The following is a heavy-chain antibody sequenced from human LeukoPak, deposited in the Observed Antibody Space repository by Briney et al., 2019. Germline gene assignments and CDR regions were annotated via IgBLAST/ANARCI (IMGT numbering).Heavy chain of an antibody. Sequence: GASVKVSCKASGYTFTSYYMHWVRQAPGQGLEWMGWINPNSGGTNYAQKFQGRVTMTRDTSISTAYMELSRLRSDDTAVYYCARGTGYSSGWYYYWGQGTLVTVSS. V-gene: IGHV1-2*02. CDR2: INPNSGGT. CDR3: ARGTGYSSGWYYY. J-gene: IGHJ4*02. D-gene: IGHD6-19*01. CDR1: GYTFTSYY.